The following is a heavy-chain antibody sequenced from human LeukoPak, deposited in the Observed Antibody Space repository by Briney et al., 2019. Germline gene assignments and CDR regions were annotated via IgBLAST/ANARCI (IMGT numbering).Heavy chain of an antibody. V-gene: IGHV3-33*01. CDR2: IWYDGSKE. J-gene: IGHJ4*02. CDR3: ARDNASGNFFDY. CDR1: GFTFSDHG. Sequence: GGSLRLSCAASGFTFSDHGMYWVRQAPGKGLEWMAVIWYDGSKEYYADSVKGRFSISRDNSQNTLFLQMNSPRAEDTAVYYCARDNASGNFFDYWGQGALVTVSS. D-gene: IGHD6-19*01.